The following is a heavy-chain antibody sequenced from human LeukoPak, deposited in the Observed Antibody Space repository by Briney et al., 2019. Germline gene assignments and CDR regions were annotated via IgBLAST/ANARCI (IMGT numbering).Heavy chain of an antibody. D-gene: IGHD4-17*01. Sequence: HPGGSLRLSCAASGFTFSSYWMSWVRQAPGKGLEWVANIKQDGSEKYYVDSVKGRFTISRDNAKNSLFLQMNRLRGDDTAMYYCATEADDGTYGGWFDPWGQGTLVTVSS. CDR3: ATEADDGTYGGWFDP. CDR1: GFTFSSYW. V-gene: IGHV3-7*03. J-gene: IGHJ5*02. CDR2: IKQDGSEK.